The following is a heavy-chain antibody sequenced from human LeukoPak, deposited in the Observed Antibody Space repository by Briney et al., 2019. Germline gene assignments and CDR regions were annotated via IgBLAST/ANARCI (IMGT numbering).Heavy chain of an antibody. D-gene: IGHD6-19*01. J-gene: IGHJ4*02. Sequence: PGGSLRLSSAASGFSFGAYGRIWVRQAPGKGLEWVSYISASSSTIYYADSVKGRFTMSRDNAKNSLYLQMNSLRAEDTAVYYCAGDLNSGWYGGVDYWGQGTLVTVSS. CDR2: ISASSSTI. V-gene: IGHV3-48*04. CDR3: AGDLNSGWYGGVDY. CDR1: GFSFGAYG.